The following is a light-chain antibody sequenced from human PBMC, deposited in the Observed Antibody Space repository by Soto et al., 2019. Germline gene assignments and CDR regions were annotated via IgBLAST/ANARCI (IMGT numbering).Light chain of an antibody. CDR3: SSYTSSTTLV. J-gene: IGLJ1*01. V-gene: IGLV2-14*01. CDR2: EVS. Sequence: QSALTQPASVSGSPGQSITISCTGTSSDVGGYNYVSWYQQYPGKAPKLMIYEVSNRPSGVSNRFSGSKSGNTASLTISGLQAEDEADYYGSSYTSSTTLVFGTGTKVTVL. CDR1: SSDVGGYNY.